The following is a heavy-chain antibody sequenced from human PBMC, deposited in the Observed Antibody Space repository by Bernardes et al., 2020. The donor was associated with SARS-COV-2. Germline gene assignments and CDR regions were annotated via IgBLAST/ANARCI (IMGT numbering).Heavy chain of an antibody. CDR2: IKRDGSEK. J-gene: IGHJ6*02. CDR1: GFTFSTYW. V-gene: IGHV3-74*01. CDR3: ARQVAPYYYGMDV. Sequence: GGTLRLSCAASGFTFSTYWMYWVRQGPGQGLEWVARIKRDGSEKNYADSVKGRFTISRDNSKNTLYLQMNSLRAEDTAVYYCARQVAPYYYGMDVWGQGTTVTVSS. D-gene: IGHD5-12*01.